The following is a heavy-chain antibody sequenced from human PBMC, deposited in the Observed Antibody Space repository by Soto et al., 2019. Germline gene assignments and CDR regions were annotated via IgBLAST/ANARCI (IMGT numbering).Heavy chain of an antibody. J-gene: IGHJ4*02. CDR1: GDTFTDYY. CDR3: ARGGHVVVVTAALDY. CDR2: VNPSGGHT. D-gene: IGHD2-21*02. Sequence: QVQLMQSGAEVKKPGASVKVSCKASGDTFTDYYIHWVRQAPGQGLEWMGTVNPSGGHTTYAQHFLGRVTITRDTSTSTLYMELTSLKSDGTAIYYCARGGHVVVVTAALDYWGQGTLVTVSS. V-gene: IGHV1-46*01.